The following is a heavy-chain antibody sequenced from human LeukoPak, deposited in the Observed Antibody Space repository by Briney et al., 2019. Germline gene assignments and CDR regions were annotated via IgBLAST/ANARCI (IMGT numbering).Heavy chain of an antibody. D-gene: IGHD2-2*01. CDR2: ISAYNGNT. J-gene: IGHJ3*02. V-gene: IGHV1-18*01. Sequence: ASVKVSCKASGYTFTSCGISWVRQAPGQGLEWMGWISAYNGNTNYAQKLQGRVTMTTDTSTSTAYMELRSLRSDDTAVYYCARVATIVVVPAARNGDAFDIWGQGTMVTVSS. CDR3: ARVATIVVVPAARNGDAFDI. CDR1: GYTFTSCG.